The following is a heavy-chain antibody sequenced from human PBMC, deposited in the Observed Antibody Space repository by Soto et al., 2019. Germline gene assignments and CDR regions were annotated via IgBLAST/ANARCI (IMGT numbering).Heavy chain of an antibody. Sequence: SETLSLTCTVSGGSISSYYWSWIRRPAGKGLEWIGRIYTSGSTNYNPSLKSRVTMSVDTSKNQFSLRLSSVTAADTAVYYCARTTVTTNLVSWGQGTLVTVSS. CDR3: ARTTVTTNLVS. CDR1: GGSISSYY. CDR2: IYTSGST. J-gene: IGHJ4*02. D-gene: IGHD4-17*01. V-gene: IGHV4-4*07.